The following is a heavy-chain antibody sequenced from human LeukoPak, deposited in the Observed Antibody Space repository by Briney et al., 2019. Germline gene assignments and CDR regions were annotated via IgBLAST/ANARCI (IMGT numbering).Heavy chain of an antibody. V-gene: IGHV3-74*01. J-gene: IGHJ3*02. D-gene: IGHD4-23*01. CDR2: LNSDGSST. CDR3: ARANSHAFDI. Sequence: GGSLRLSCAASGFTFSSYWMHWVRQAPGKGLVWVSRLNSDGSSTTYADSVKGRFTISRDNAKNTLYLQMNSLSAEDTAVYYRARANSHAFDIWGQGTMVTVFS. CDR1: GFTFSSYW.